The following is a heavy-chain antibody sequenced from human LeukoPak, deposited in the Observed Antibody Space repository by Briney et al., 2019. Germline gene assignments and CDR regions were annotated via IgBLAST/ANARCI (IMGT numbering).Heavy chain of an antibody. V-gene: IGHV4-4*02. CDR2: IYHSGIT. J-gene: IGHJ6*02. D-gene: IGHD2-2*01. Sequence: PSETLSLTCDVSGGSISSTYWWTWVRQSPGKGLEWIGEIYHSGITNYNPSLKSRVAISLDTSKNQFSLKLSSVTAADTAVYYCASTHCASPSCYSYYYSGLDVWGQGTTVTVSS. CDR1: GGSISSTYW. CDR3: ASTHCASPSCYSYYYSGLDV.